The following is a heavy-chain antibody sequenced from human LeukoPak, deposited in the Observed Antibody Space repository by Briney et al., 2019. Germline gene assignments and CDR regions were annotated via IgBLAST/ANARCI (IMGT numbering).Heavy chain of an antibody. D-gene: IGHD6-13*01. CDR3: AREAVTPSGIAAAGTSSHFDY. CDR2: IWYDGSNK. J-gene: IGHJ4*02. CDR1: GFTFSSYG. V-gene: IGHV3-33*01. Sequence: GRSLRLSCAASGFTFSSYGMHWVRQAPGKGLEWVAVIWYDGSNKYYADSVKGRFTISRDNSKNTLYLQMNSLRAEDTAVYYCAREAVTPSGIAAAGTSSHFDYWGQGTLVTVSS.